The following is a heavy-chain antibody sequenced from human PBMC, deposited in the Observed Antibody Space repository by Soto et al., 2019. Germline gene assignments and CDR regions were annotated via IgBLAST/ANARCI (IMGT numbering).Heavy chain of an antibody. D-gene: IGHD6-6*01. J-gene: IGHJ5*02. CDR3: AKRAARLGWFDP. CDR1: GFTFTNYG. V-gene: IGHV3-30*18. CDR2: ISYDGNNK. Sequence: GGSLRLSCAASGFTFTNYGMHWVRQAPGKGLEWVALISYDGNNKYYGDSVKGRFTISRDNSKNTLYLQMNSLRAEDTAVYYCAKRAARLGWFDPWGQGTLVTVS.